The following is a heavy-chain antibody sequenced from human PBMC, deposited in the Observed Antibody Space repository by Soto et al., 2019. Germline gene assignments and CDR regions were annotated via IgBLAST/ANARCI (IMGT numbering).Heavy chain of an antibody. V-gene: IGHV2-5*01. J-gene: IGHJ4*02. CDR1: VFSLSTTLVC. CDR2: IYCHDDN. CDR3: ANRGRAKVGMYYFDY. Sequence: SGPTLGDPTHTLTLTCTFSVFSLSTTLVCLILIRHPPGKALEWLALIYCHDDNRYSPSLKSRLSITKDTSKNQVVLTMTDMDTVDKAKYYCANRGRAKVGMYYFDYWGKG. D-gene: IGHD3-16*01.